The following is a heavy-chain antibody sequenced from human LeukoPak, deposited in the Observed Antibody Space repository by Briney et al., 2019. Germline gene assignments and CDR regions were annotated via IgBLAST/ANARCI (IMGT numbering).Heavy chain of an antibody. CDR1: GGSISSYY. J-gene: IGHJ5*02. CDR3: ARGSLQPYDFWSGRPNWFDP. D-gene: IGHD3-3*01. Sequence: SETLSLTCTVSGGSISSYYWGWIRQPPGKGLEWIGSIYYSGSTYYNPSLKSRVTISVDTSKNQFSLKLSSVTAADTAVYYCARGSLQPYDFWSGRPNWFDPWGQGTLVTVSS. V-gene: IGHV4-39*07. CDR2: IYYSGST.